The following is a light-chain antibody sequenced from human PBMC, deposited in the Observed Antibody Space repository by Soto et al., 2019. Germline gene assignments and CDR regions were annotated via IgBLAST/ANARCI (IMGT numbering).Light chain of an antibody. Sequence: YYLTQPPSVSVAPGQTASITCAENNIGSKSVHWYHQEPGQAPVLVVYDDSDRPAGIPERFSGSNSGNTATLAINRVEAGDEADYYCQVWDNYSYQVDFGSGPMDTV. J-gene: IGLJ1*01. CDR2: DDS. CDR3: QVWDNYSYQVD. CDR1: NIGSKS. V-gene: IGLV3-21*02.